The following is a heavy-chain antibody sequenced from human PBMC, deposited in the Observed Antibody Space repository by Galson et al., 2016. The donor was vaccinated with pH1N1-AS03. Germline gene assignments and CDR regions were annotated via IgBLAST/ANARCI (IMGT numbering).Heavy chain of an antibody. Sequence: SLRLSCAASGFTFSNYGMSWVRQAPGKGLEWVSDISSGNTYHADSAKGRFTISRDDSKNTLYLQMNSLRAEDTDVYYCAKDRSSRNVLGAYDYWGQGTLVTVSS. CDR3: AKDRSSRNVLGAYDY. V-gene: IGHV3-23*01. J-gene: IGHJ4*02. CDR1: GFTFSNYG. D-gene: IGHD3-10*02. CDR2: ISSGNT.